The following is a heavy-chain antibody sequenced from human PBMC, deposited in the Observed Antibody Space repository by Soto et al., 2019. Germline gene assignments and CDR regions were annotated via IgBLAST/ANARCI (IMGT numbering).Heavy chain of an antibody. D-gene: IGHD6-19*01. CDR3: AKARDQQWVRLPFDY. Sequence: VQLLESGGGLVQPGGSLRLSCVGSGFFFSSYTMTWVRQAPGKGLEWVSSFSATSENTYYADSVRGRCTISRDNSKNTLFLQMNSLTAEDTAMYYCAKARDQQWVRLPFDYWGQGILVIVSS. V-gene: IGHV3-23*01. CDR2: FSATSENT. J-gene: IGHJ4*02. CDR1: GFFFSSYT.